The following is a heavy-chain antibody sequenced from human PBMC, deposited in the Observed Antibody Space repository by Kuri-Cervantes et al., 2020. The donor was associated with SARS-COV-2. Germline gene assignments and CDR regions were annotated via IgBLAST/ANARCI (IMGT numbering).Heavy chain of an antibody. CDR2: IYHSGST. CDR1: GGSISSGGYY. J-gene: IGHJ4*02. Sequence: LRLSCTVSGGSISSGGYYWSWIRQPPGKGLEWIGYIYHSGSTYYNPSLKSRVTISVDTSKNQFSLKLSSVTAADTAVYYCARDPSRGVRWSGYPNYFDYWGQGTLVTVSS. V-gene: IGHV4-30-2*01. CDR3: ARDPSRGVRWSGYPNYFDY. D-gene: IGHD3-3*01.